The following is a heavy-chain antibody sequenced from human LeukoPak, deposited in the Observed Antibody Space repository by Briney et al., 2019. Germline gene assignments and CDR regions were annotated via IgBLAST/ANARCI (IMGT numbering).Heavy chain of an antibody. CDR2: INPNSGGT. J-gene: IGHJ4*02. D-gene: IGHD2-21*02. CDR3: ARGISYCGGDCSDY. CDR1: GYTFTGYY. V-gene: IGHV1-2*02. Sequence: ASVKVSCKASGYTFTGYYMHWMRQAPGQGLEWMGWINPNSGGTNYAQKFQGRVTMTRDTSISTDYMELSRVRSDDTAVYYCARGISYCGGDCSDYWGQGTLVTVSS.